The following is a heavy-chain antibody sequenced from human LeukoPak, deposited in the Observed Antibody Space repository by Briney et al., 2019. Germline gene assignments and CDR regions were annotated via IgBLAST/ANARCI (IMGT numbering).Heavy chain of an antibody. V-gene: IGHV4-39*07. D-gene: IGHD1-26*01. CDR2: IYYSGST. CDR3: ARLRSPGDFDY. CDR1: GGSVSGTNYY. Sequence: SETLSLTCSVSGGSVSGTNYYWAWIRQPPEKGLEWIGTIYYSGSTYYNVSLKSRVTISVDTSKNQFSLNLSSVTAADTAVYYCARLRSPGDFDYWGQGTLVTVSS. J-gene: IGHJ4*02.